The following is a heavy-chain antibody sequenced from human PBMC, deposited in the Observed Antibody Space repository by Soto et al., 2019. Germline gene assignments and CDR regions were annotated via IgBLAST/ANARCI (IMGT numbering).Heavy chain of an antibody. CDR1: GYTFTSYG. D-gene: IGHD2-15*01. Sequence: GASVKVSCKASGYTFTSYGISWVRQAPGQGLEWMGWISAYNGNTNYAQKLQGRVTMTTDTSTSTAYMELRSLRSDDTAVYYCARDDCSGGSCYGWFDPWGQGTMVTVS. CDR3: ARDDCSGGSCYGWFDP. V-gene: IGHV1-18*01. CDR2: ISAYNGNT. J-gene: IGHJ5*02.